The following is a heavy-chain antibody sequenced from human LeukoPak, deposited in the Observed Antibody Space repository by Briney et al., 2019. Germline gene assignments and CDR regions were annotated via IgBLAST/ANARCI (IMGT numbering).Heavy chain of an antibody. Sequence: GGSLRLSCAASGFTFSSYTMNWVRQAPGKGLECVSSISSSSSYIHYADSVKGRFTISRDNAKNSLFLRMNSLRDEDTAMYFCSRAPAETGAATGTFGYWGQGTLVTVSS. CDR2: ISSSSSYI. D-gene: IGHD1-1*01. J-gene: IGHJ4*02. CDR3: SRAPAETGAATGTFGY. V-gene: IGHV3-21*06. CDR1: GFTFSSYT.